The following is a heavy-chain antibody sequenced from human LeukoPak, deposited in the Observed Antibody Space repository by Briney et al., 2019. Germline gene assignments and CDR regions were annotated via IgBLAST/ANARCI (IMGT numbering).Heavy chain of an antibody. CDR1: GFTFSSYG. Sequence: GGSLRLSCAASGFTFSSYGMNWVRQAPGKGLEWVSYISSSGSTIYYADSVKGRFTISRDNAKNSLSLQMNSLRAEDTAVYYCARDRWGTLDYWGQGTLVTVSS. CDR3: ARDRWGTLDY. J-gene: IGHJ4*02. CDR2: ISSSGSTI. D-gene: IGHD3-16*01. V-gene: IGHV3-48*03.